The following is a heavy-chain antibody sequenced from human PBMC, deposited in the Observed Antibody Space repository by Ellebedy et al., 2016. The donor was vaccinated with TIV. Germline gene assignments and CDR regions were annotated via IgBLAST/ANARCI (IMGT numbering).Heavy chain of an antibody. CDR3: VRGAPDGFDF. D-gene: IGHD1-14*01. Sequence: PGGSLRLSCAASGFTFSRYDTHWVRQVTGKGLEWVSAIGIAGDPYYSDSVKGRFTISRENVKNSLYFQMNSLRVGDTAVYYCVRGAPDGFDFWGQGTLVTVSS. V-gene: IGHV3-13*05. CDR1: GFTFSRYD. J-gene: IGHJ4*02. CDR2: IGIAGDP.